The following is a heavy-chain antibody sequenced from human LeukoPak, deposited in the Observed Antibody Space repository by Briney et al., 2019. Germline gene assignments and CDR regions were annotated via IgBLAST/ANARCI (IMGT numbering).Heavy chain of an antibody. CDR1: GDSVSSNSAA. D-gene: IGHD6-13*01. V-gene: IGHV6-1*01. Sequence: SQTLSLTCAISGDSVSSNSAAWNWIRQSPSRGLEWLGRTYYRSKWYNDYAVSVKSRITINPDTSKNQFSLQLNSVTPEDTAVYYCARDVPYGSHLYYYYYMDVWGKGTTVTVSS. J-gene: IGHJ6*03. CDR3: ARDVPYGSHLYYYYYMDV. CDR2: TYYRSKWYN.